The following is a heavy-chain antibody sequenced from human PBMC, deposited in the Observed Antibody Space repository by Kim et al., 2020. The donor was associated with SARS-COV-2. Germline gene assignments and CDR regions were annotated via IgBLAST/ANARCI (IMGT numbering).Heavy chain of an antibody. Sequence: SETLSLTCAVYGGSFSGYYLSWIRQPPGKGLEWIGEINHSGSTNYNPSLKSRVTISVDTSKNQFSLKLSSVTAADTAVYYCARDNYYYGMDVWGQGTTVTVSS. J-gene: IGHJ6*02. CDR2: INHSGST. CDR1: GGSFSGYY. CDR3: ARDNYYYGMDV. V-gene: IGHV4-34*01.